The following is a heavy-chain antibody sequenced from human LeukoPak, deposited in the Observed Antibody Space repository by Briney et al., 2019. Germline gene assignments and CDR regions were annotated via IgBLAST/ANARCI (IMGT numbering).Heavy chain of an antibody. D-gene: IGHD2-2*01. J-gene: IGHJ6*02. Sequence: ASVKVSCKVSGYTLTELSMHWVRQAPGKGLEWMGGFDPQDGETIYAQKFQGRVTMTEDTSTDTAYMELSSLRSEDTAVYYCATLVVPAAMPLYYYYGMDVWGQGTTVTVSS. CDR2: FDPQDGET. CDR3: ATLVVPAAMPLYYYYGMDV. CDR1: GYTLTELS. V-gene: IGHV1-24*01.